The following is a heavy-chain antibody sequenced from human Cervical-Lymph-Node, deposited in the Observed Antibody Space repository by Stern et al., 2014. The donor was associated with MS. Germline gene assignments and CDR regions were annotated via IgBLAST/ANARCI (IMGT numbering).Heavy chain of an antibody. J-gene: IGHJ6*02. V-gene: IGHV3-23*04. Sequence: EVQLVESGGGLVQPGGSLRLSCAASGFTFSPYAMSGVRQAPGKGRGWASLISGNGGTTYYLDSVKGRFTISRDSSKNTLYLHLSSLRAEDTAVYYCAKSRGITYFFFGMDVWGQGTTVTVSS. D-gene: IGHD5-24*01. CDR3: AKSRGITYFFFGMDV. CDR2: ISGNGGTT. CDR1: GFTFSPYA.